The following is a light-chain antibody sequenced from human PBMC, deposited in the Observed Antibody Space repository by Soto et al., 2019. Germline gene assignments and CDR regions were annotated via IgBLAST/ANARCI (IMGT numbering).Light chain of an antibody. CDR1: HSVSSNY. CDR3: QQYGISPT. V-gene: IGKV3-20*01. Sequence: EIVLTQSPGTLSLSPGERATLSCRSSHSVSSNYLAWYQQKPGQAPRLLIYDVSSRATGIPDRFSGSGSGTDFTITISRLEHVDFAVYYCQQYGISPTFGQGTKVEIK. CDR2: DVS. J-gene: IGKJ1*01.